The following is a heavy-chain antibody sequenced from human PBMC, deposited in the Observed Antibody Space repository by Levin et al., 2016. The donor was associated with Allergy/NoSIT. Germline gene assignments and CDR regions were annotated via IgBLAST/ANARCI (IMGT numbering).Heavy chain of an antibody. CDR3: ARDEATLIGDYYYGMDV. CDR1: GYTFTSYG. Sequence: ASVISCKASGYTFTSYGISWVRQAPGQGLEWMGWISAYNGNTNYAQKLQGRVTMTTDTSTSTAYMELRSLRSDDTAVYYCARDEATLIGDYYYGMDVWGQGTTVTVSS. CDR2: ISAYNGNT. V-gene: IGHV1-18*04. J-gene: IGHJ6*02. D-gene: IGHD3-10*01.